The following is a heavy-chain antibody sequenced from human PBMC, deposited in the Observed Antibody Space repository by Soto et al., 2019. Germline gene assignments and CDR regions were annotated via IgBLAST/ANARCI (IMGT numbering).Heavy chain of an antibody. D-gene: IGHD5-12*01. CDR2: ISAYNGNT. V-gene: IGHV1-18*04. CDR1: GYTFTSYG. Sequence: SVKVSCKASGYTFTSYGISWVRQAPGQGLEWMGWISAYNGNTNYAQKLQGRVTMTTDTSTSTAYMELRSLRSDDTAVYYCARLFSGYDNNWFDPWGQGTLVTVSS. CDR3: ARLFSGYDNNWFDP. J-gene: IGHJ5*02.